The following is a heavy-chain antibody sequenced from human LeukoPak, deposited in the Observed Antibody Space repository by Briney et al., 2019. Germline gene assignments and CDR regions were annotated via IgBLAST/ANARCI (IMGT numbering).Heavy chain of an antibody. Sequence: SETLSLTCTVSGGSIGSGGYYWSWIRQHPGKGLEWIGYIYYSGSTYYNPSLKSRVTISVDTSKNQFSLKLSSVTAADTAVYYCARTGYSGYPPPRDYFDYWGQGTLVTVSS. CDR2: IYYSGST. J-gene: IGHJ4*02. D-gene: IGHD5-12*01. CDR1: GGSIGSGGYY. CDR3: ARTGYSGYPPPRDYFDY. V-gene: IGHV4-31*03.